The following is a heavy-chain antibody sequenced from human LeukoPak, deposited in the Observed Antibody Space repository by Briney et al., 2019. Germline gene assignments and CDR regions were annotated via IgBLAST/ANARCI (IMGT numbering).Heavy chain of an antibody. CDR1: GGSFSGYY. CDR3: ARGYSSSWYRP. J-gene: IGHJ5*02. Sequence: SETLSLTCAVYGGSFSGYYWSWIRQPPGKGLEWIGEINHSGSTSYNPSLKSRVTISVDTSKNQFSLKLSSVTAADTAVYYCARGYSSSWYRPWGQGTLVTVSS. CDR2: INHSGST. V-gene: IGHV4-34*01. D-gene: IGHD6-13*01.